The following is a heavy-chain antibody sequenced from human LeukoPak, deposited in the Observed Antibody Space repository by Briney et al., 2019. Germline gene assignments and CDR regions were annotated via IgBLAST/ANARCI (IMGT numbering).Heavy chain of an antibody. V-gene: IGHV1-18*03. CDR3: ARGDYYDSSGYRARYYFDY. J-gene: IGHJ4*02. CDR2: ISAYNGNT. D-gene: IGHD3-22*01. CDR1: GYTFTSYG. Sequence: GASVKVSCKASGYTFTSYGINWVRQAPGQGLEWMGWISAYNGNTNYAQKLQGRVTMTTDTSTSTAYMELSSLRSEDMAVYYCARGDYYDSSGYRARYYFDYWGQGTLVTVSS.